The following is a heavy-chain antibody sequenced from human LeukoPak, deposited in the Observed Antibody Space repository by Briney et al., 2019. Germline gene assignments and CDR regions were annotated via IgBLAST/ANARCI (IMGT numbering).Heavy chain of an antibody. V-gene: IGHV3-53*05. J-gene: IGHJ6*02. D-gene: IGHD6-19*01. Sequence: GGSLRLFCAASGFTVSSNYMSWVRQAPGKGLEWVSVIYSGGSTYYADSVKGRFTVSRDNSKNTLYLQMNSLRAEDTAVYYCARDLGYISGWSGSHGMDVWGQGTTVTVSS. CDR2: IYSGGST. CDR1: GFTVSSNY. CDR3: ARDLGYISGWSGSHGMDV.